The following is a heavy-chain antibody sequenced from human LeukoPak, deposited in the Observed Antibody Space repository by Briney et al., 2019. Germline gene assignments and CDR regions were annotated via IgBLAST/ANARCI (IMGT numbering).Heavy chain of an antibody. D-gene: IGHD6-19*01. CDR3: ARQLGQWLVRGDVDY. Sequence: GASVKVSCKASGYTFTSYGISWVRQAPGQGLEWMGWISAYNGNTNYAQKLQGRVTMTTDTSTSTAYMELRSLRSDDTAVYYCARQLGQWLVRGDVDYWGQGTLVTVSS. V-gene: IGHV1-18*01. J-gene: IGHJ4*02. CDR1: GYTFTSYG. CDR2: ISAYNGNT.